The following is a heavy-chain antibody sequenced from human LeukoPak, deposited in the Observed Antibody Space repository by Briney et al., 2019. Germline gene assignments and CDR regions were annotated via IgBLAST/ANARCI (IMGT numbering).Heavy chain of an antibody. J-gene: IGHJ5*02. V-gene: IGHV4-31*03. CDR1: GGSISSGGYY. D-gene: IGHD2-2*01. CDR2: IYYSGST. Sequence: SQTLSLTCTVSGGSISSGGYYWSWIRQHPGKGLEWIGYIYYSGSTYYNPSLKSRVTISVDTSKNQFSLKLSSVTAADTAVYYCARDGASYCSSTICWFDPWGQGTLVTVSS. CDR3: ARDGASYCSSTICWFDP.